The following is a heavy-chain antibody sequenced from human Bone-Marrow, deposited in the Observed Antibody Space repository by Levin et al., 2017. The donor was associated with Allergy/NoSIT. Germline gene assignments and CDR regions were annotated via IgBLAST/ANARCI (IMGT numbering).Heavy chain of an antibody. Sequence: GGSLRLSCAASGITFNTYAMSWVRQAPGKGLEWVSTISGGGGSAHYADSVKGRFTVSRDNALNSVYLQMNSLRAEDTAIYYCARDHRSASRSFDIWGQGTVVTVSS. CDR1: GITFNTYA. D-gene: IGHD6-6*01. CDR3: ARDHRSASRSFDI. V-gene: IGHV3-23*01. J-gene: IGHJ3*02. CDR2: ISGGGGSA.